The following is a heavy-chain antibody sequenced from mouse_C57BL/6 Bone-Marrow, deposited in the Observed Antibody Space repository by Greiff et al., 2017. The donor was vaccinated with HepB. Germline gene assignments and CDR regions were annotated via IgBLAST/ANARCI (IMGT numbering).Heavy chain of an antibody. J-gene: IGHJ4*01. Sequence: EVKLVESGGGLVKPGGSLKLSCAASGFTFSSYAMSWVRQTPEKRLEWVATISDGGSYTYYPDNVKGRFTISRDNAKNNLYLQMSHLKSEDTAMYYCARATVVAHYYAMDYWGQGTSVTVSS. D-gene: IGHD1-1*01. CDR2: ISDGGSYT. CDR3: ARATVVAHYYAMDY. V-gene: IGHV5-4*03. CDR1: GFTFSSYA.